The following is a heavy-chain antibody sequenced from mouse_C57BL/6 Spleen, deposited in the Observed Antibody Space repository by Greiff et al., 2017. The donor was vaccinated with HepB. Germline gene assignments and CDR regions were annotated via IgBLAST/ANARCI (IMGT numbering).Heavy chain of an antibody. CDR1: GYTFTSYW. CDR3: ARGEVHEDYYAMDY. CDR2: IDPSDSYT. J-gene: IGHJ4*01. V-gene: IGHV1-59*01. Sequence: VQLQQPGAELVRPGTSVKLSCKASGYTFTSYWMHWVKQRPGQGLEWIGVIDPSDSYTNYNQKFKGKATLTVDTSSSTAYMQLSSLTSEDSAVYYCARGEVHEDYYAMDYWGQGTSVTVSS. D-gene: IGHD2-14*01.